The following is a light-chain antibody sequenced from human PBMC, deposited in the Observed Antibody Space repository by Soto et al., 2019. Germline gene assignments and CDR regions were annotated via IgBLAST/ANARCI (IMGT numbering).Light chain of an antibody. CDR3: QQYGSSPLT. Sequence: EIVLTQSPGTLSLSPGERATLSCRASQSVSSDYLAWYQQKPGQTPKVLIYRASSRATGIPDRFSGSGSGTDFTLTSSRLEPEDFAVYYCQQYGSSPLTFGGGTKVEI. CDR2: RAS. CDR1: QSVSSDY. J-gene: IGKJ4*01. V-gene: IGKV3-20*01.